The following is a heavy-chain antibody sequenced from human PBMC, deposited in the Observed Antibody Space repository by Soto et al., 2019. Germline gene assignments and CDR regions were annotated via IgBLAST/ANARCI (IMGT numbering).Heavy chain of an antibody. V-gene: IGHV3-30-3*01. Sequence: QVPLVESGGGVVQPGRSLRLSCAASGFIFSRYFMHWVRQAPGKGLEWVALISDDGTTKYYADSVTGRFTISRDNSKNTLYLQMNSLSADHTAVYYCTRADLTVTLSVFDPWGQGTLVTVSS. J-gene: IGHJ5*02. CDR2: ISDDGTTK. CDR3: TRADLTVTLSVFDP. CDR1: GFIFSRYF. D-gene: IGHD4-17*01.